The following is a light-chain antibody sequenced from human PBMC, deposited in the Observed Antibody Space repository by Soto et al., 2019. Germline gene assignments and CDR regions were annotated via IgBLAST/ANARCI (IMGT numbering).Light chain of an antibody. Sequence: EIVLTQSPATLSLSPGERAALSYSASQSVSTFLAWCQHKPGQAPRLLIYDASNRATGIPARFSGSGSGTDFTLTISSLEPEDFAVYYCQQRSNFWTFGQGTKVEI. CDR3: QQRSNFWT. V-gene: IGKV3-11*01. CDR1: QSVSTF. CDR2: DAS. J-gene: IGKJ1*01.